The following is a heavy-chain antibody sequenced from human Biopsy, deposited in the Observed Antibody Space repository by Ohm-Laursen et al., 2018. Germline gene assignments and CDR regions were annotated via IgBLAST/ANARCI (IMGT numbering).Heavy chain of an antibody. V-gene: IGHV4-39*01. Sequence: GTLSLTCTVSGGSISSGSNYWAWIRQPPGKGLEWIGSVYHSGTTYYSPSLKSRVTISVDTSKNQLSLKVTSVTAADTAAYYRARHDGNGPFALDSWGQGTLVTVSS. CDR1: GGSISSGSNY. CDR2: VYHSGTT. D-gene: IGHD5-24*01. J-gene: IGHJ4*02. CDR3: ARHDGNGPFALDS.